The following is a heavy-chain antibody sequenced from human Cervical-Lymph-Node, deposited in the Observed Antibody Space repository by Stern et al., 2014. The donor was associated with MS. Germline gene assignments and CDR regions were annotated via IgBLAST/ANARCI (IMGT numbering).Heavy chain of an antibody. V-gene: IGHV3-53*01. J-gene: IGHJ5*01. CDR1: GFTVSTNY. CDR2: IYSSGDT. D-gene: IGHD6-19*01. Sequence: EVQLVESGGGLIQVGGSLRLSCAVSGFTVSTNYMSWVRQAPGRGLEWVSIIYSSGDTYYADSVKGRFTISRDSSKNTLYLQMNSLRVEDTAVYYCARDTSSGFRADWWGQGTLVTVFS. CDR3: ARDTSSGFRADW.